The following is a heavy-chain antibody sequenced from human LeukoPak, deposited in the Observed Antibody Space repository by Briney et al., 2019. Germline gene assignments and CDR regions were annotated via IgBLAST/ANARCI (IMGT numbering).Heavy chain of an antibody. CDR1: GFTFSSYW. V-gene: IGHV3-11*04. CDR2: ISSSGSTI. J-gene: IGHJ4*02. CDR3: ARRRSQGIDY. Sequence: GGSLRLTCAASGFTFSSYWMSWVRQAPGKGLEWVSYISSSGSTIYYADSVKGRFTISRDNAKNSLYLQMNSLRAEDTAVYYCARRRSQGIDYWGQGTLVTVSS.